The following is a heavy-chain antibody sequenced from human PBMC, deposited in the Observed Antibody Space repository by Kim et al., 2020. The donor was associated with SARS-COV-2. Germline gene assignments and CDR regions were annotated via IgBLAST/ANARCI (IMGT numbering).Heavy chain of an antibody. CDR1: GYTLTELS. V-gene: IGHV1-24*01. CDR3: ATTRPPMVRGVIYPSTNYYGMDV. J-gene: IGHJ6*02. CDR2: FDPEDGET. Sequence: ASVKVSCKVSGYTLTELSMHWVRQAPGKGLEWMGGFDPEDGETIYAQKFQGRVTMTEDTSTDTAYMELSSLRSEDTAVYYCATTRPPMVRGVIYPSTNYYGMDVWGQGTTVTVSS. D-gene: IGHD3-10*01.